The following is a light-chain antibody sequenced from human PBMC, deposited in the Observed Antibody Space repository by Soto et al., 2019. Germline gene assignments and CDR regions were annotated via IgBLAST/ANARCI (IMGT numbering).Light chain of an antibody. CDR1: QSISSW. CDR3: QQYNSYLRT. CDR2: DAS. Sequence: GDRVTITCRASQSISSWLAWYQQKPGEAPKLLIYDASSLESGVPSRFSGSGSGTEFTLTISSLQPDDFATYYCQQYNSYLRTFGQGTKVEIK. J-gene: IGKJ1*01. V-gene: IGKV1-5*01.